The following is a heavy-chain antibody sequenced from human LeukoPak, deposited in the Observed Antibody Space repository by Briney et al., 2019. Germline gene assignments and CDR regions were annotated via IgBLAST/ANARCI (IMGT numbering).Heavy chain of an antibody. CDR3: ARFTPPRSSKGPIAAAGSGSEYFQH. Sequence: SETLSLTCTVSGGSISSYYWSWIRQPPGKGLEWIGYIYYSGSTNYNPSLKSRVTISVDTSKNQFSLKLSSVTAADTAVYYCARFTPPRSSKGPIAAAGSGSEYFQHWGQGTLVTVSS. V-gene: IGHV4-59*01. CDR1: GGSISSYY. D-gene: IGHD6-13*01. CDR2: IYYSGST. J-gene: IGHJ1*01.